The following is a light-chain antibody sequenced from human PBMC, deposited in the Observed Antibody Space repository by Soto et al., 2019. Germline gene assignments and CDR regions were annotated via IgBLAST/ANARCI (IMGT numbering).Light chain of an antibody. CDR1: SGDVGGYNL. CDR3: CSYAGNSEV. J-gene: IGLJ1*01. CDR2: EVT. Sequence: QYVLTQPASVSGSPGQSITIPCTGTSGDVGGYNLVSWYQQHPGKAPKLMIYEVTERPSGVSNRFSGSKSGNTASLTISGLQPDDEADYYCCSYAGNSEVFGTGTKLTVL. V-gene: IGLV2-23*02.